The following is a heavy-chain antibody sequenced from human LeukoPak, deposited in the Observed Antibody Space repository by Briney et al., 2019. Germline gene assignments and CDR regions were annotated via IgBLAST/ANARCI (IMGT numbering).Heavy chain of an antibody. CDR3: ARDHRSQYSSSWYGGIYFDY. CDR1: GFTFSSYE. Sequence: GGSLRLSCAASGFTFSSYEMNWVRQAPGKGLEWVSYISSSDSTIYYADSVKGRFTISRDNAKNSLYLQMNSLRAEDTAVYYCARDHRSQYSSSWYGGIYFDYWGQGTLVTVSS. D-gene: IGHD6-13*01. J-gene: IGHJ4*02. CDR2: ISSSDSTI. V-gene: IGHV3-48*03.